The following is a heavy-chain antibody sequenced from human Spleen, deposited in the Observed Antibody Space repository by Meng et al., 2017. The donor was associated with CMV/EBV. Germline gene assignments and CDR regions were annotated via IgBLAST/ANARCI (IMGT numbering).Heavy chain of an antibody. CDR3: ARGLVRDRYYYYGMDV. CDR2: IIPILGIT. Sequence: GDFSSYAISWVRQAPGQGLEWMGRIIPILGITNYAQKFQGRVTITADKSTSTASMELSSLRSEDTAVYYCARGLVRDRYYYYGMDVWGQGTTVTVS. CDR1: GDFSSYA. V-gene: IGHV1-69*04. D-gene: IGHD2-8*01. J-gene: IGHJ6*02.